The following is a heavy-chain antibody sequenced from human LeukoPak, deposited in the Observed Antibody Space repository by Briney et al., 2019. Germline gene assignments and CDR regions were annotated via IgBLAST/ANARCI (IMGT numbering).Heavy chain of an antibody. CDR2: ISTSSSYI. V-gene: IGHV3-21*01. J-gene: IGHJ4*02. Sequence: GGSLRLSCTASGFTFNGYSMIWVRQAPGKGLEWVSSISTSSSYIYYADSVKGRFTISRNNPKNSLYLQMNSLRAEDTAVYYCARNRGDPSYFDYWGQGTLVTVSS. CDR3: ARNRGDPSYFDY. CDR1: GFTFNGYS. D-gene: IGHD4-17*01.